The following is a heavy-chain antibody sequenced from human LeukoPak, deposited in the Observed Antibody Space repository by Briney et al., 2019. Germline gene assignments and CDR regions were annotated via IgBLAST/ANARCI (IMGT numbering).Heavy chain of an antibody. J-gene: IGHJ4*02. CDR2: INHSGST. V-gene: IGHV4-34*01. CDR1: GGSFSGYY. D-gene: IGHD5-18*01. Sequence: SETLSLTCAVYGGSFSGYYWSWIRQPPGKGLEWIGEINHSGSTNYNPSLKSRVTISVDTSKNQFSLKLSFVTAADTAVYYCATRYSYGYSGLFDYWGQGTLVTVSS. CDR3: ATRYSYGYSGLFDY.